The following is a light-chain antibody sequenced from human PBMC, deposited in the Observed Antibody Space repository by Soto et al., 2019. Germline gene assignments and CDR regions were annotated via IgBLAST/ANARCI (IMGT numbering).Light chain of an antibody. V-gene: IGLV2-8*01. CDR2: EVS. CDR3: SSYAGSNNLV. Sequence: QSALTQPPSASGSPGQSVTISCTGTSSDVGGYNYVSWYQQHPGKAPKLMIYEVSKRPSGVPDRFSGSKSGNTASLTVSGLQAEDEADYCCSSYAGSNNLVFGGVTKLTVL. J-gene: IGLJ2*01. CDR1: SSDVGGYNY.